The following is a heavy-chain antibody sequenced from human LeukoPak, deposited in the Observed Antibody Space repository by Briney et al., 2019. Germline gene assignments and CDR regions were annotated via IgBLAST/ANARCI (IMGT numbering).Heavy chain of an antibody. CDR3: ARLEYYYQHRFDY. CDR2: IYYSGST. J-gene: IGHJ4*02. D-gene: IGHD3-10*01. CDR1: GGSVSSSSYS. V-gene: IGHV4-39*01. Sequence: SETLSLTCTVSGGSVSSSSYSWGWIRQPPGKGLEWIGRIYYSGSTYYNPSLKSRVTISVDTSRNQFSLKLSSVTAADTAVYYCARLEYYYQHRFDYWGQGTLVTVSS.